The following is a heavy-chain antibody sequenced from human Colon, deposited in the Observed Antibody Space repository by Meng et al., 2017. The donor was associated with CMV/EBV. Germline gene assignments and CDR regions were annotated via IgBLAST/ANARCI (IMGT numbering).Heavy chain of an antibody. CDR1: GFTFSNHA. D-gene: IGHD3-3*01. J-gene: IGHJ6*02. CDR3: AKGSLEWLYYGMDV. Sequence: GESLKISCADSGFTFSNHAMSWVRQAPGKGLEWVSVIYAGGRSTYFADSVKGRFTISRDDSKNTLYLEMNSLRAEDTAVYYCAKGSLEWLYYGMDVWGQGTTVTVSS. CDR2: IYAGGRST. V-gene: IGHV3-23*03.